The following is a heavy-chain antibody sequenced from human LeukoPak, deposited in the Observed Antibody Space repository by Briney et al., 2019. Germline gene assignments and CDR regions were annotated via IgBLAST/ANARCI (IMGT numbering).Heavy chain of an antibody. D-gene: IGHD2-2*02. CDR3: ARGGRAVVRAAIWGPYYYYMDV. CDR2: ISAYNGNT. Sequence: ASVKVSCKASGYTFTSYGISWVRHAPGQGLERMGWISAYNGNTNYAQTLQGRVTITTDTSTSTAYMELRSLRSDDTAVYYCARGGRAVVRAAIWGPYYYYMDVWGKGTTVTVSS. J-gene: IGHJ6*03. CDR1: GYTFTSYG. V-gene: IGHV1-18*01.